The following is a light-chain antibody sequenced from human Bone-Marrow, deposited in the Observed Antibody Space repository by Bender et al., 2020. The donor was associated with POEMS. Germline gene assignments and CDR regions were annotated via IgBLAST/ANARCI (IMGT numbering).Light chain of an antibody. Sequence: QSALTQPPSASGSPGQSVTISCAGTRSDVGGYDSVSWYQHHPGNAPKLIIYEDTQRPSGVPDRFSGSRSGNTASLSVSGLRAEDEADYYCSSYAGNNNFVFGGGTKLTVL. CDR1: RSDVGGYDS. J-gene: IGLJ3*02. CDR3: SSYAGNNNFV. V-gene: IGLV2-8*01. CDR2: EDT.